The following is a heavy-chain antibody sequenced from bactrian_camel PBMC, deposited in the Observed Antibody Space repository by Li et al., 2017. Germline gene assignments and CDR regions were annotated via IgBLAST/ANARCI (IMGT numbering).Heavy chain of an antibody. CDR3: VRDQISYFSDYDVTFGY. CDR1: GFTFSSYW. J-gene: IGHJ6*01. CDR2: INGGGVTT. V-gene: IGHV3S25*01. Sequence: QLVESGGGLVQPGGSLRLSCAASGFTFSSYWMYWVRQAPGKGLEWVSAINGGGVTTYYADLVKGRFTISRDNAKNTVYLQMNSLKPEDTAVYYCVRDQISYFSDYDVTFGYWGQGTQVTVS. D-gene: IGHD4*01.